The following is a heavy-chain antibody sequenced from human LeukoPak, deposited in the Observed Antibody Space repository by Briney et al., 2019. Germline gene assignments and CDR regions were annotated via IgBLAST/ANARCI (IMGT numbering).Heavy chain of an antibody. CDR2: IYYSGST. V-gene: IGHV4-59*01. D-gene: IGHD6-19*01. Sequence: PSETLSLTCTVSGGSISSYYWSWIRQPPGKGLEWIGHIYYSGSTNYNPPLKSRVTISIDTSKNQFSLRLSSVTAADTAVYYCARERWYSSGWSREGFDYWGQGTLVTVSS. CDR3: ARERWYSSGWSREGFDY. J-gene: IGHJ4*02. CDR1: GGSISSYY.